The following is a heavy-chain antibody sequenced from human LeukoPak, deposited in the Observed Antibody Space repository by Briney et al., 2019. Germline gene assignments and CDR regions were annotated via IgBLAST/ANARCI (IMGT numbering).Heavy chain of an antibody. J-gene: IGHJ6*02. CDR3: ASLVVLHGMDV. CDR2: ISSSSSYI. CDR1: GFTFSSYS. Sequence: GGSLRLSCAASGFTFSSYSMNWVRQAPGKGLEWVSSISSSSSYIYYADSVEGRFTISRDNAKNSLYLQMNSLRAEDTAVYYCASLVVLHGMDVWGQGTTVTVSS. D-gene: IGHD2-15*01. V-gene: IGHV3-21*01.